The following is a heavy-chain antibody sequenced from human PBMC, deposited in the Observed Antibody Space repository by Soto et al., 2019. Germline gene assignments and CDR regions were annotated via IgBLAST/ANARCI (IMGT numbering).Heavy chain of an antibody. CDR2: IDPSDSYT. CDR1: GYSFTSYW. D-gene: IGHD4-17*01. CDR3: VQQRGDYDHGATFDI. Sequence: GESLKISCKGSGYSFTSYWISWVRQMPGKGLEWMGRIDPSDSYTNYSPSFQGHVTISADKSISTACLQWSSLKASDTAMYYCVQQRGDYDHGATFDIWGQGTMVTVSS. J-gene: IGHJ3*02. V-gene: IGHV5-10-1*01.